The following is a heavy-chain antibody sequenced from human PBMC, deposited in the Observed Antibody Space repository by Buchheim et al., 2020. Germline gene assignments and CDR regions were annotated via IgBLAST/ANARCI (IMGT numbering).Heavy chain of an antibody. D-gene: IGHD3-10*01. CDR2: INREGTTT. CDR1: GFPFSIYW. CDR3: VRDMYGSGDY. J-gene: IGHJ4*02. Sequence: EVQLVESGGGLVQPGGSLRLSCSAPGFPFSIYWMHWVRQAPGKGLAWFSHINREGTTTNYADSVRGRFTLSRDNGKNTLYLQMNNLRAEDTAVYYCVRDMYGSGDYWGQGTL. V-gene: IGHV3-74*01.